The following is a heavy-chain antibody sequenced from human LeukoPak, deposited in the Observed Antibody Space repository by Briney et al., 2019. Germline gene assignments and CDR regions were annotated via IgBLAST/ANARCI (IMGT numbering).Heavy chain of an antibody. Sequence: PGGSLRLSCAASGFTVSSNYMSWVRQAPGKGLEWVSVIYSGGSTYYADSVKGRFTISSDNSKNTLYLQMNSLIAEDTAVYYCARDKAYXDSSGYYYPGYYYYYMDVXGKGXXVTV. D-gene: IGHD3-22*01. CDR2: IYSGGST. CDR3: ARDKAYXDSSGYYYPGYYYYYMDV. V-gene: IGHV3-53*01. J-gene: IGHJ6*03. CDR1: GFTVSSNY.